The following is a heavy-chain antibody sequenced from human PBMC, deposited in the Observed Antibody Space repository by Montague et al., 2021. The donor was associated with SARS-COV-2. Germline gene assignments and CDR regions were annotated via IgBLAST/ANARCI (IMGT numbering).Heavy chain of an antibody. CDR2: INHSGST. Sequence: SETLSLTCAVYGGSFSGYYWSWIRQPPGKGLEWIGEINHSGSTNYNPSLKSRVTISMDTSKNQFSLKLSSVTAADTAVYYCARGVRQLGVRYCYYYIDVWDKGTTVTVSS. CDR3: ARGVRQLGVRYCYYYIDV. V-gene: IGHV4-34*01. D-gene: IGHD6-6*01. J-gene: IGHJ6*03. CDR1: GGSFSGYY.